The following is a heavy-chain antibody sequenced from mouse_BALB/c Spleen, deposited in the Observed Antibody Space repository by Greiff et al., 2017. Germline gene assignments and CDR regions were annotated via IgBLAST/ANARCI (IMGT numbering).Heavy chain of an antibody. J-gene: IGHJ2*01. D-gene: IGHD4-1*01. CDR2: IDPENGDT. V-gene: IGHV14-4*02. CDR3: NALNCPDY. CDR1: GFNIKDYY. Sequence: EVQLQQSGAELVRSGASVKLSCTASGFNIKDYYMHWVKQRPEQGLEWIGWIDPENGDTEYAPKFQGKATMTADASSNTAYLQLSSLTSEDTAVYYCNALNCPDYWGQGTTLTVSS.